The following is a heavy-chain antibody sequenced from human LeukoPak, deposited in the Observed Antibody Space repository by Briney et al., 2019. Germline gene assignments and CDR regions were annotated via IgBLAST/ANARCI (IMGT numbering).Heavy chain of an antibody. Sequence: GGSLRLSCAVSGFTFNTYSMNWVRQAPGKGLEWVSYISSTSRTIYYADSVKGRFIISRDNDKNSLYLQMNSLRAEDTAVYYCAPVYCNSTSCYHYLEYWGQGTLVTVSS. CDR3: APVYCNSTSCYHYLEY. D-gene: IGHD2-2*01. V-gene: IGHV3-48*04. CDR1: GFTFNTYS. J-gene: IGHJ4*02. CDR2: ISSTSRTI.